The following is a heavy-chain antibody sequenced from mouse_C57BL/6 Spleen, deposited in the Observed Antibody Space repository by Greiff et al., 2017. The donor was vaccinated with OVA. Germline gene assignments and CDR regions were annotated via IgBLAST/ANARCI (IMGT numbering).Heavy chain of an antibody. V-gene: IGHV5-4*01. CDR1: GFTFSSYA. J-gene: IGHJ1*03. CDR3: AREDSNYPYWYFDV. D-gene: IGHD2-5*01. CDR2: ISDGGSYT. Sequence: EVQLVESGGGLVKPGGSLKLSCAASGFTFSSYAMSWVRQTPEKRLEWVATISDGGSYTYYPDNVKGRFTISRDNAKNNLYLQMSHLKSEDTAMYYCAREDSNYPYWYFDVWGTGTTVTVSS.